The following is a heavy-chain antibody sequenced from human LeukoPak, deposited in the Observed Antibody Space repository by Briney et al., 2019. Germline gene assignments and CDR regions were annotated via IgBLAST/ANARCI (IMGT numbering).Heavy chain of an antibody. D-gene: IGHD4-17*01. CDR3: AKEIWPTVTTPGWTYFDY. J-gene: IGHJ4*02. V-gene: IGHV3-30*02. Sequence: GRSLRLSCAASGFTFSSYGMHWVRQAPGKGLEWVAFIRYDGSNKYYADSVKGRFTISRDNSKNTLYLQMNSLRAEDTAVYYCAKEIWPTVTTPGWTYFDYWGQGALVTVSS. CDR1: GFTFSSYG. CDR2: IRYDGSNK.